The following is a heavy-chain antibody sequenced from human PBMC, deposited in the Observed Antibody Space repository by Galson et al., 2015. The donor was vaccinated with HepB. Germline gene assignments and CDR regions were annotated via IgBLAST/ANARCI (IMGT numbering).Heavy chain of an antibody. CDR1: GYSFTDYW. Sequence: QSGAEVKKPGESLKISCKGSGYSFTDYWIGWVRQMPGKGLEWMGLIFPGDSETRYSPSFQGQVTISADESITTAYLQWSSLKASDTAMYYCACTYYYDTSGYYSFDYWGQGTLVTVSS. D-gene: IGHD3-22*01. CDR2: IFPGDSET. CDR3: ACTYYYDTSGYYSFDY. J-gene: IGHJ4*02. V-gene: IGHV5-51*03.